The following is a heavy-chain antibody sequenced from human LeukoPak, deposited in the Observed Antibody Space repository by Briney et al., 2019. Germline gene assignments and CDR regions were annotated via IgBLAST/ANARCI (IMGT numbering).Heavy chain of an antibody. V-gene: IGHV3-30-3*01. CDR3: ARDRGPIDY. Sequence: QPGGSLRLSCAASGFTFSSYAMHWVRQAPGKGLEWVAVISYDGSNKYYADSVKGRFTISRDNSKNTLYLQMNSLRAEDTAVYYCARDRGPIDYWGQGTLVTVSS. CDR1: GFTFSSYA. D-gene: IGHD3-10*01. CDR2: ISYDGSNK. J-gene: IGHJ4*02.